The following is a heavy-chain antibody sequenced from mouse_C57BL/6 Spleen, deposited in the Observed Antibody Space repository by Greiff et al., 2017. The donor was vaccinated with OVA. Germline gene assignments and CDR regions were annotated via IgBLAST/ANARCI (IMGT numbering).Heavy chain of an antibody. CDR3: ARRADYYAMDY. D-gene: IGHD3-3*01. CDR2: INPGSGGT. V-gene: IGHV1-54*01. Sequence: QVQLQQSGAELVRPRTSVKVSCKASGYAFTNYLIEWVKQRPGQGLEWIGVINPGSGGTNYNEKFKGKATLTADKSSSTAYMQLSSLTSEDSAVYFCARRADYYAMDYWGQGTSVTVSS. CDR1: GYAFTNYL. J-gene: IGHJ4*01.